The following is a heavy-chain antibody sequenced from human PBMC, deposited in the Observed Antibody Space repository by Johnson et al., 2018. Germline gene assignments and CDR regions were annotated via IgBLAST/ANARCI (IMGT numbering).Heavy chain of an antibody. CDR3: ANHRYGEHQYFQS. CDR1: GFTFSSYA. V-gene: IGHV3-23*05. J-gene: IGHJ1*01. Sequence: VQLQESGGGLVQXGGSLRLSCTGSGFTFSSYALTWVRQAPGEGLEWVSTIGADGTITHYRDSVKVRFTISRDNSKNTLYLQMNSLRAEDTAVYYCANHRYGEHQYFQSWGQGTQVTVSS. CDR2: IGADGTIT. D-gene: IGHD4-17*01.